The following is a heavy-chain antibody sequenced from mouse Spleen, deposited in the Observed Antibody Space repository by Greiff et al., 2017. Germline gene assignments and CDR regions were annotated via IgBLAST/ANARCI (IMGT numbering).Heavy chain of an antibody. Sequence: VQLKESGGGLVKPGGSLKLSCAASGFTFSDYGMHWVRQAPEKGLEWVAYISSGSSTIYYADSVKGRFTISRDNAKSTLFLQMTSLRSEDTAMYYCASSYYFDSWGKGTTLTVSA. J-gene: IGHJ2*01. V-gene: IGHV5-17*01. CDR3: ASSYYFDS. CDR1: GFTFSDYG. D-gene: IGHD1-1*01. CDR2: ISSGSSTI.